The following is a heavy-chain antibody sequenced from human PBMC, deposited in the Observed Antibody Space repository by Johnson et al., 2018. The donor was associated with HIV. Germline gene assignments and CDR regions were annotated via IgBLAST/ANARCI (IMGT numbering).Heavy chain of an antibody. Sequence: VQLVESGGGLVQPGGSLRLSCAASGFAFRTHWMVWVRQVPGKGPVWVARIYNDGSRTTYADSVRGRFTISRDNAKNTLYLQMNSLRAEDTAVYYCARGVAMIVCWGQGTMVTVSS. J-gene: IGHJ3*01. CDR2: IYNDGSRT. CDR1: GFAFRTHW. CDR3: ARGVAMIVC. V-gene: IGHV3-74*03. D-gene: IGHD3-22*01.